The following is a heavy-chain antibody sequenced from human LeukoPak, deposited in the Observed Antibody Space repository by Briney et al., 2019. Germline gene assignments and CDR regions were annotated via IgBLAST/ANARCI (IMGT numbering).Heavy chain of an antibody. CDR1: GFTFSSYG. J-gene: IGHJ6*03. CDR2: ISGSGGTT. V-gene: IGHV3-23*01. CDR3: AKRPSTNFFFMDV. Sequence: GGSLRLSCAASGFTFSSYGMSWVRQAPGKGLEWVSGISGSGGTTYYADSVKGRFTISRDNSKNTLYLQMNSLRAEDTAVYYCAKRPSTNFFFMDVWGKGTTVTISS. D-gene: IGHD2-2*01.